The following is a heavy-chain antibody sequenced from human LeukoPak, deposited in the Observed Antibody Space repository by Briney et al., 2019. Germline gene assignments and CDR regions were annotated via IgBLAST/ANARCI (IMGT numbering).Heavy chain of an antibody. CDR1: GLTVSSNY. D-gene: IGHD3-22*01. V-gene: IGHV3-53*01. CDR2: IYSGGST. CDR3: ARGGGYYYLDY. Sequence: GGSLTLSWAASGLTVSSNYTSSVRQAPGKGLEWVSFIYSGGSTYYADSVKGRFTISRDNSKNTLYLQMNSLRAEDTAVYYCARGGGYYYLDYWGQGTLVTVSS. J-gene: IGHJ4*02.